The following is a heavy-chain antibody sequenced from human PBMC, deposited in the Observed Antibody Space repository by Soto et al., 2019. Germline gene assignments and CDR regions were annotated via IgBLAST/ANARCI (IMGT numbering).Heavy chain of an antibody. CDR2: ISYDGSNK. D-gene: IGHD3-10*01. J-gene: IGHJ6*02. Sequence: GGTPKLPCAASGFIFRRYAIHWLSQAPGKGLEGVAVISYDGSNKYYADSVKGRFTISRDNSKNTLYLQINSLRAEDTAVYYCARDIGDGSGSYYNFDYYGMDVWGQGTTVTVSS. CDR1: GFIFRRYA. V-gene: IGHV3-30-3*01. CDR3: ARDIGDGSGSYYNFDYYGMDV.